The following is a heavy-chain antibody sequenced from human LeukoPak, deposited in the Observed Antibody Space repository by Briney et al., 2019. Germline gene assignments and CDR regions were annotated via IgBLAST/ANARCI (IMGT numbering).Heavy chain of an antibody. CDR2: INPNSGGT. CDR3: ARVGSYYDSSGYYGDY. V-gene: IGHV1-2*02. Sequence: ASVKVSCKASGYTFTGYYMHWVRQAPGQGLEWMGWINPNSGGTNYAQKFQGRVTMTRDTSISTAYMELSRLRSDDTAVYYCARVGSYYDSSGYYGDYWGRGTLVTVSS. D-gene: IGHD3-22*01. CDR1: GYTFTGYY. J-gene: IGHJ4*02.